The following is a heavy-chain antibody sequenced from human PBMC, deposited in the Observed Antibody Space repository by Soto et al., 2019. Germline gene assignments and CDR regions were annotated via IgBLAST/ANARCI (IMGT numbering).Heavy chain of an antibody. CDR1: GFTFSSYG. J-gene: IGHJ6*03. V-gene: IGHV3-33*01. CDR3: SGIHPTMEV. Sequence: PGGSLRLSCAASGFTFSSYGMHWVRQAPGKGLEWVAVIWYDGSNKYYADSVKGRFTISRDNSKNTLYLQMNSPRAEDTAVYYCSGIHPTMEVWGKGTTVTVSS. CDR2: IWYDGSNK. D-gene: IGHD1-20*01.